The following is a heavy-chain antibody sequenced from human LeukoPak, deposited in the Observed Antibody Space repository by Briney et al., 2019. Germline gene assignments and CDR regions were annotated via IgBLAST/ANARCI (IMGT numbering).Heavy chain of an antibody. CDR2: ISSRGSTI. CDR1: GFIFSDYY. D-gene: IGHD5-18*01. J-gene: IGHJ3*02. CDR3: ARRNSYGYDAFDI. Sequence: GGSLRLSCAASGFIFSDYYMSWIRQAPGKGLEWVSYISSRGSTIYYADSVKGRFTISRDNAQNSLYLQMNRLRAEDTAVYYCARRNSYGYDAFDIWGQGTMVTVSS. V-gene: IGHV3-11*04.